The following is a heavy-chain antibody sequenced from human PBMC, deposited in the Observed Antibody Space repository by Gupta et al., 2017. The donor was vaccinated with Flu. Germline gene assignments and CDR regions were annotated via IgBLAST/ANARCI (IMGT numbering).Heavy chain of an antibody. J-gene: IGHJ4*02. CDR3: ARVYGFRVTATYYFDY. D-gene: IGHD5-18*01. Sequence: QYGDSVKGRFTISRDNAKNSLYLQMNSLRAEDTAVYYCARVYGFRVTATYYFDYWGQGTLVTVSS. V-gene: IGHV3-48*03.